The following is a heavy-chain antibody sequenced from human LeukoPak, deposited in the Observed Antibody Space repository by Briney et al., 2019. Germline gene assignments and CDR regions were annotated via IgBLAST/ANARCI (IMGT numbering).Heavy chain of an antibody. V-gene: IGHV4-4*02. CDR1: GGSISSSNW. D-gene: IGHD6-13*01. J-gene: IGHJ5*02. CDR2: IYHSGST. Sequence: SETLSLTCAVSGGSISSSNWWSWVRQPPGKGLEWIGEIYHSGSTNYNPSLKSRVTISVDTSKNQFSLKLSSVTAADTAVYYCARGRIAAAGNGLWFDPWGQGTLVTVSS. CDR3: ARGRIAAAGNGLWFDP.